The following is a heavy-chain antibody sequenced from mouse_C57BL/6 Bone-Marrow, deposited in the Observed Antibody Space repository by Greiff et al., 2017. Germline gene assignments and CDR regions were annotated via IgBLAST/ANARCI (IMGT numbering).Heavy chain of an antibody. J-gene: IGHJ1*03. CDR1: GYTFTDYY. CDR2: INPYNGGT. CDR3: AHYGSYWYFDV. V-gene: IGHV1-19*01. D-gene: IGHD2-2*01. Sequence: VQLKESGPVLVKPGASVKMSCKASGYTFTDYYMNWVKQSHGKSLEWIGVINPYNGGTSYNQKFKGKATLTVDKSSSTAYMELNSLTSEDSAVYYCAHYGSYWYFDVWGTGTTVTVSS.